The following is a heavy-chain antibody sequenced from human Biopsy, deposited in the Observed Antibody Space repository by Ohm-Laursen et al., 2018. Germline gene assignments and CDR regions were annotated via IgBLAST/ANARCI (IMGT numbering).Heavy chain of an antibody. CDR3: ARGSNEYGGPYLPH. Sequence: SETLSLTCTVSGGSFTGHYWTWIRQPPGKGLEWIGHISHTGYTSYKSSLKSRVTISLDTSRKHFSLRLTSLAAADTAVYYCARGSNEYGGPYLPHWGQGTLVTVSS. CDR1: GGSFTGHY. J-gene: IGHJ1*01. V-gene: IGHV4-59*11. CDR2: ISHTGYT. D-gene: IGHD4-23*01.